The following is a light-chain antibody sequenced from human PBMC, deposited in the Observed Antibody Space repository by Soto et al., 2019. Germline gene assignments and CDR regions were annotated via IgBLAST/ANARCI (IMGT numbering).Light chain of an antibody. CDR2: EVS. CDR1: SSDIGGYNY. J-gene: IGLJ1*01. CDR3: SSYTTTNTYV. Sequence: QSVLTQPASVSGSPGQSITISCTGTSSDIGGYNYVSWYQRHPGKAPKLMIYEVSNRPSGISNRFSGSKSGNTASLTISGLQADDEADYYCSSYTTTNTYVFGTGTKVTVL. V-gene: IGLV2-14*01.